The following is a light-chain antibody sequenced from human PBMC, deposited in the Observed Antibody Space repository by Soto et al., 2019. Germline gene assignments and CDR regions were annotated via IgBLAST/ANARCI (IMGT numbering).Light chain of an antibody. J-gene: IGKJ4*01. Sequence: DIQLTQSPSFLSASVGDRVNITCRASQGIRNSLAWFQQKSGKAPNLLMYGESALQSGVPSRFSGSGSGTDFTLTISSLQPEDFGTYYCQQLTTFPLTFGGGTKVEVK. V-gene: IGKV1-9*01. CDR3: QQLTTFPLT. CDR2: GES. CDR1: QGIRNS.